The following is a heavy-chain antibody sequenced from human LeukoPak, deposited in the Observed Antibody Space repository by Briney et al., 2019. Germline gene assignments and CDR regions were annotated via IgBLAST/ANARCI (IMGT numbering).Heavy chain of an antibody. J-gene: IGHJ4*02. CDR1: GFTFSSYA. CDR3: ARAYRGSLLFSLIDY. V-gene: IGHV3-30-3*01. D-gene: IGHD2-15*01. Sequence: GRSPRLSCAASGFTFSSYAMHWVRQAPGKGLEWVAVISYDGSNKYYADSVKGRFTISRDNSKNTLYLQMNSLRAEDTAVYYCARAYRGSLLFSLIDYWGQGTLVTVSS. CDR2: ISYDGSNK.